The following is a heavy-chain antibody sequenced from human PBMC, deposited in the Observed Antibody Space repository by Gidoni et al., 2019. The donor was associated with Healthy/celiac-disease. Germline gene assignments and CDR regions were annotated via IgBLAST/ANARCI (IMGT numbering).Heavy chain of an antibody. CDR2: IYYSGST. J-gene: IGHJ4*02. V-gene: IGHV4-59*01. CDR3: ARARGYCSGGSCYPVFDY. Sequence: QVQLQESGPGLVKPSETLSLTCTVSGGSISSYYWSWIRQPPGKGLEWIGYIYYSGSTNYNPSLKSRVTISVDTSKNQFSLKLSSVTAADTAVYYCARARGYCSGGSCYPVFDYWGQGTLVTVSS. CDR1: GGSISSYY. D-gene: IGHD2-15*01.